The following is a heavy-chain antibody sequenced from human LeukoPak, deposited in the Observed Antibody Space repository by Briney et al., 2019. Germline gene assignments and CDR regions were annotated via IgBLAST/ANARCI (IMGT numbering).Heavy chain of an antibody. V-gene: IGHV3-74*01. D-gene: IGHD3-22*01. Sequence: PGGSLRLSCAASGFTFSSYWMHWVRQAPGKGLVWVSRINSDGSSTSYADSVKGRFTISRDNAKNTLYLQMNRLRAEDTAVYYCAREGVYYGSSGSGFDWFDPWGQGTLVTVSS. CDR3: AREGVYYGSSGSGFDWFDP. J-gene: IGHJ5*02. CDR2: INSDGSST. CDR1: GFTFSSYW.